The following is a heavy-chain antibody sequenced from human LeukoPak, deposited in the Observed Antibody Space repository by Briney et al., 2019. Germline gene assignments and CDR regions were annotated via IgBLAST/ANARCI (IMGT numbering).Heavy chain of an antibody. V-gene: IGHV3-21*01. Sequence: GGSLRLSCAASGSTFSSYAMSCARHAPGEGLEWVSSISSSSSYIYYADSVKGRFTISRDNARNSLYLQMNSLRAEDTAVYYCARRGTRFDYYDSSGYLFDYWGQGTLVTVSS. CDR1: GSTFSSYA. CDR2: ISSSSSYI. CDR3: ARRGTRFDYYDSSGYLFDY. J-gene: IGHJ4*02. D-gene: IGHD3-22*01.